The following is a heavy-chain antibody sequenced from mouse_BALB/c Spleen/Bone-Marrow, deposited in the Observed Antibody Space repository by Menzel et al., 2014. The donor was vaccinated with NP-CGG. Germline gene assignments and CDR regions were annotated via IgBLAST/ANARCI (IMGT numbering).Heavy chain of an antibody. J-gene: IGHJ4*01. V-gene: IGHV3-1*02. CDR2: IHYSGST. CDR3: SKGTYAMDY. Sequence: EVKLQEPGPGLVKPSQSLSLTCTVTGYSIXSGYTWHWIRQFPGNTLEWMGYIHYSGSTNYNPSLKSRISITRDTSKNQFFLQLNSVTTEDTATYFCSKGTYAMDYWGQGTSVTVSS. CDR1: GYSIXSGYT. D-gene: IGHD3-3*01.